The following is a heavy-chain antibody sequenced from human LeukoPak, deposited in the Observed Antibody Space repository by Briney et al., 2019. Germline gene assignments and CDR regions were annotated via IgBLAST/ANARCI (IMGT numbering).Heavy chain of an antibody. CDR3: AKTLTMVRGIITDAFDI. V-gene: IGHV3-23*01. CDR2: VSDSGGST. D-gene: IGHD3-10*01. CDR1: GFTFSNHA. Sequence: GGSLRLSCAASGFTFSNHAMNWVRQAPGKGLEWVSSVSDSGGSTYYTDSVKGRFTISRDNSKSTLYLQMNSLRAEDTAVYYCAKTLTMVRGIITDAFDIWGQGTMVTVSA. J-gene: IGHJ3*02.